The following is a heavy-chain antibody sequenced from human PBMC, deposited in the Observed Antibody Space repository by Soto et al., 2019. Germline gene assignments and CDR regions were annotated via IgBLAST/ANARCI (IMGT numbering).Heavy chain of an antibody. CDR1: GFGFNGYD. J-gene: IGHJ6*02. CDR3: ARGGDRFDGMDV. Sequence: GGSLRLSCAASGFGFNGYDMHWVRQAPGKNLEWVAAISTAGDTYYLGSVRGRFTISREDAKNSLSLQMNSLRVGDTDVYYCARGGDRFDGMDVWGQGTTVTGSS. CDR2: ISTAGDT. D-gene: IGHD2-21*01. V-gene: IGHV3-13*01.